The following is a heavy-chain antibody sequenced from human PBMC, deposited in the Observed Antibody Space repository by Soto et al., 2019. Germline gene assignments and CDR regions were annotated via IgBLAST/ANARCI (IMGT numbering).Heavy chain of an antibody. CDR3: ARGVAAASSDDIGVYCYYGMDV. D-gene: IGHD6-13*01. V-gene: IGHV4-34*01. CDR1: GGSFSGYY. Sequence: SETLSLTCAVYGGSFSGYYWSWIRQPPGKGLEWIGEINHSGSTNYNPSLKSRVTISVDTSKNQFSLKLSSVTAADTAVYYCARGVAAASSDDIGVYCYYGMDVWGQGTTVTVSS. CDR2: INHSGST. J-gene: IGHJ6*02.